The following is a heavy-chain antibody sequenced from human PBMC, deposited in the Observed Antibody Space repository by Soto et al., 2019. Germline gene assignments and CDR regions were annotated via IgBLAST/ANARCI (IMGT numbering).Heavy chain of an antibody. J-gene: IGHJ6*02. CDR2: IYYSGST. CDR3: ARRYGDYSYYYYGMDV. V-gene: IGHV4-39*01. CDR1: GGSISSSSYY. Sequence: QLQLQESGPGLVKPLETLSLTCTVSGGSISSSSYYWGWIRQPPGKGLEWIGSIYYSGSTYYNPSLKSRVTISVDTSKNQFSLKLSSVTAADTAVYYCARRYGDYSYYYYGMDVWGQGTTVTVSS. D-gene: IGHD4-17*01.